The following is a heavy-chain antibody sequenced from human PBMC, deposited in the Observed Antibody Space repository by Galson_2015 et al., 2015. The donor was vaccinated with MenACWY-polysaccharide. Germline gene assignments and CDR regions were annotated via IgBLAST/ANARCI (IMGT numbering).Heavy chain of an antibody. Sequence: TLSLTCTVSGGSISSGGYYWSWIRQHPGKGLEWIGYIYYSGSTYYNPSLKSRVTISVDTSKNQFSLKLSSVTAADTAVYYCARESPGYGANVDYWGQGTLVTVSS. D-gene: IGHD1-26*01. J-gene: IGHJ4*02. CDR2: IYYSGST. CDR1: GGSISSGGYY. CDR3: ARESPGYGANVDY. V-gene: IGHV4-31*03.